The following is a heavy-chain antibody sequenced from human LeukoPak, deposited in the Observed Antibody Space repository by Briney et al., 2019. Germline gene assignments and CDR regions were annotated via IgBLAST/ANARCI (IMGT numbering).Heavy chain of an antibody. D-gene: IGHD3-22*01. V-gene: IGHV3-53*01. CDR1: GFAVSYNY. CDR3: ARERATSGYILAY. CDR2: IYAGGST. J-gene: IGHJ4*02. Sequence: GGSPRLSCAASGFAVSYNYMTWVRQAPGKGLEWVSVIYAGGSTHYADSVKGRFTIYRDSSTNMLYLQMNSVRAEDTAVYYCARERATSGYILAYWGPGTQVTVSS.